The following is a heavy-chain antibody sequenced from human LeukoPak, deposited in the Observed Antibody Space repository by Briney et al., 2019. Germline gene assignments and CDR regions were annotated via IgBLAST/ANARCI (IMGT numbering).Heavy chain of an antibody. CDR1: GFTFSSYW. CDR2: IKQDGSEK. Sequence: GGSLRLSCAASGFTFSSYWMNWVRQAPGKGLEWVANIKQDGSEKLYVDSVKGRFTISRNNAENSLSLHMYSLRAEDTAVYYCARELPGYTYGHFDLWGQGTLVTVSS. J-gene: IGHJ4*02. CDR3: ARELPGYTYGHFDL. D-gene: IGHD5-18*01. V-gene: IGHV3-7*01.